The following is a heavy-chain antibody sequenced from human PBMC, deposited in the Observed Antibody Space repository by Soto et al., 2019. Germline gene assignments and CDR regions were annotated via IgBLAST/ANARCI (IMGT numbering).Heavy chain of an antibody. V-gene: IGHV3-33*01. D-gene: IGHD4-17*01. Sequence: GGSLRLSCAASGFTFSSYGMHWVRQAPGKGLEWVAVIWYDGSNKYYADSVKGRFTISRDNSKNTLYLQMNSLRAEDTAVYYCARLDHDYGDYGEYAFDIWGQGTMVTVSS. CDR3: ARLDHDYGDYGEYAFDI. J-gene: IGHJ3*02. CDR1: GFTFSSYG. CDR2: IWYDGSNK.